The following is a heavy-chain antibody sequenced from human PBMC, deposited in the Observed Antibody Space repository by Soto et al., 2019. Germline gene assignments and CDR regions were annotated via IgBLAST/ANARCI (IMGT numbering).Heavy chain of an antibody. CDR3: ARGTFGYCSGGSCYPRYYYYYMDV. V-gene: IGHV3-11*01. D-gene: IGHD2-15*01. Sequence: GGSLRLSCAASGFTFSDYYMSWIRQAPGKGLEWVSYISSSGSTIYYADSVKGRFTISRDNAKNSLYLQRNSLRAEDTAVYYCARGTFGYCSGGSCYPRYYYYYMDVWGKGTTVTVSS. J-gene: IGHJ6*03. CDR2: ISSSGSTI. CDR1: GFTFSDYY.